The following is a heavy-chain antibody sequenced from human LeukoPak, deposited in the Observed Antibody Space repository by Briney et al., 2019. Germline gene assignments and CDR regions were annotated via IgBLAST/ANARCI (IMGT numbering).Heavy chain of an antibody. CDR1: GGSISSSSYY. V-gene: IGHV4-39*01. CDR2: IYYSGST. Sequence: SETLSLTCTVSGGSISSSSYYWGWIRQPPGKGLEGIGSIYYSGSTYYNPSLKSRVTISVDTSKNQFSLKLSSVTAADTAVYYCARTSIAAAGLDYWGQGTLVTVSS. CDR3: ARTSIAAAGLDY. D-gene: IGHD6-13*01. J-gene: IGHJ4*02.